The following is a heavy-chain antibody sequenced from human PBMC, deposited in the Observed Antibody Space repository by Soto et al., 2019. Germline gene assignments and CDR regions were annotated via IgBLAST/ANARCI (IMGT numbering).Heavy chain of an antibody. CDR1: GSSISSSNW. J-gene: IGHJ5*02. V-gene: IGHV4-4*02. Sequence: SETLSLTCSVSGSSISSSNWWSWVRQPPGKGLEWIGEIYHSGSTNYNPSLKSRVTISVDKSKNQFSLKLSSVTAADTAVYYCARRQQLGGSNWFDPWGRRTLVTVSS. D-gene: IGHD6-13*01. CDR2: IYHSGST. CDR3: ARRQQLGGSNWFDP.